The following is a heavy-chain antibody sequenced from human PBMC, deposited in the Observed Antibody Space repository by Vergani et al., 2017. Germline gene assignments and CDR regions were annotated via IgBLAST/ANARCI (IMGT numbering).Heavy chain of an antibody. CDR3: AKAEGHYYYYYGMDV. J-gene: IGHJ6*02. CDR2: ISYDGRNE. V-gene: IGHV3-30*04. CDR1: GFTFSFYA. Sequence: QVQLVESGGGVVQPGGSLRLSCAASGFTFSFYAMHWVRQAPGKGLEWVAVISYDGRNEYYADSVKGRFTISRDNSKNTLYLQMNSLRAEDTAVYYCAKAEGHYYYYYGMDVWGQGTTVTVSS.